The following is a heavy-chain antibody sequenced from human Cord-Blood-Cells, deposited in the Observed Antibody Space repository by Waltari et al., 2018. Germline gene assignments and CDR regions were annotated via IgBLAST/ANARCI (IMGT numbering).Heavy chain of an antibody. J-gene: IGHJ1*01. CDR2: INHSGST. CDR1: GGSFSGYY. Sequence: QVQLQQWGAGLLKPSETLSLTCAVYGGSFSGYYWSWIRQPPGKGLEWIGEINHSGSTNYHPSLKSRVTISVDTSKNQFSLKLGSVTAADTAVYYCARGGDSGSYSEYFQHWGQGTLVTVSS. CDR3: ARGGDSGSYSEYFQH. D-gene: IGHD1-26*01. V-gene: IGHV4-34*01.